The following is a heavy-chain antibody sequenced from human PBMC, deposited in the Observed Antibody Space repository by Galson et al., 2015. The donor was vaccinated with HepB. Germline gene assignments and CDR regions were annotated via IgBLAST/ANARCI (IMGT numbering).Heavy chain of an antibody. Sequence: QSGAEVKKPGESLRISCKGSGYSFTNYWISWVRQMPGKGLEWMGRIDPSDSYTNYSPSFQGHVTISADKSVSTVFLQWSSLKASDTAMYYCARTDYGANSRQYDYWGQGTLVTVSS. D-gene: IGHD4-23*01. CDR3: ARTDYGANSRQYDY. V-gene: IGHV5-10-1*01. CDR1: GYSFTNYW. CDR2: IDPSDSYT. J-gene: IGHJ4*02.